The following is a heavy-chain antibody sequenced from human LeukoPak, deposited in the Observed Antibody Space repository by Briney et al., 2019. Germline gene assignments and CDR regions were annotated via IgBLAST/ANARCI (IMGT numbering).Heavy chain of an antibody. CDR2: ISYDGSNK. Sequence: GRSLRLSCAASGFTFSSYGMHWVRQAPGKGLEWVAVISYDGSNKYYADSVKGRFTISRDNSKNTLYLQMNSLRAEDTAVYSLAKETRGYPLYSYSGLDVWGQGPTVPAS. CDR3: AKETRGYPLYSYSGLDV. D-gene: IGHD5-12*01. V-gene: IGHV3-30*18. CDR1: GFTFSSYG. J-gene: IGHJ6*02.